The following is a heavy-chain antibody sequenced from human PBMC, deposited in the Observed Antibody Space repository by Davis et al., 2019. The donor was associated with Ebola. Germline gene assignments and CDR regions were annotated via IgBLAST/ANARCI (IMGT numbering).Heavy chain of an antibody. CDR2: INHSGST. Sequence: SETLSLTCAIYGGSFSGYSWSWIRQSPGKGLEWIGEINHSGSTNYNPSLKSRVTITVDTSKNQFSLKLRSVTAADTAVYYCARSSEVMGTVFVYWGQGTLVTVSS. V-gene: IGHV4-34*01. D-gene: IGHD5-24*01. CDR1: GGSFSGYS. J-gene: IGHJ4*02. CDR3: ARSSEVMGTVFVY.